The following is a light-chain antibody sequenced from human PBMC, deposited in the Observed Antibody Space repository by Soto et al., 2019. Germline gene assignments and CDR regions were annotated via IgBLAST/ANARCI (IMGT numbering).Light chain of an antibody. CDR1: SGSLASNY. CDR3: QSYESSNQRV. Sequence: NFMLTQPHSVSESPGKTVTISCTRSSGSLASNYVQWYQQRPGSAPTTVIYEDNQRPSGVPDRFSGSIDSSSNSASLTISGLKTEDEADYCCQSYESSNQRVFGGGTKLTVL. CDR2: EDN. J-gene: IGLJ3*02. V-gene: IGLV6-57*04.